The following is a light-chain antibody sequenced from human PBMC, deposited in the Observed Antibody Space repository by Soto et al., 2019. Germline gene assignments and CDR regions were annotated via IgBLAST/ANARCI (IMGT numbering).Light chain of an antibody. J-gene: IGKJ5*01. CDR1: QTINSW. Sequence: DIQMTQSPSTLSAPVGDRVTITCRASQTINSWLAWYQQKPGKAPKVLIFDASSLKTGVPSRFSGSGSGTEFTLTISNLQPDDFATYYCQQYDSYSSGPFGQGRLLEIK. V-gene: IGKV1-5*01. CDR3: QQYDSYSSGP. CDR2: DAS.